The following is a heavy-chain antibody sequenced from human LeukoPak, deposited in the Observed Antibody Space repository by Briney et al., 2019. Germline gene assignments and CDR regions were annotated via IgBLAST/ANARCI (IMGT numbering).Heavy chain of an antibody. CDR3: AKDYEATGTEPFDY. CDR2: ISYDGSNK. D-gene: IGHD5-12*01. Sequence: GGSLRLSCAASGFTFSSYGMHWVRQAPGKGLEWVAVISYDGSNKYYADSVKGRFTISRDNSKNTLYLQMNSLRGEDTAVYYCAKDYEATGTEPFDYWGQGTLVTVSS. J-gene: IGHJ4*02. V-gene: IGHV3-30*18. CDR1: GFTFSSYG.